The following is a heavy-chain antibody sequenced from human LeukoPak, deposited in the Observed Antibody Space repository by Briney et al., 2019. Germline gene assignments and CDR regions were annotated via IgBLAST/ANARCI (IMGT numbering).Heavy chain of an antibody. CDR1: GYTFTGYY. Sequence: ASVKVSCKASGYTFTGYYMHWVRQAPGQGLEWMGWINPNSGGTNYAQKFQGRVTMTRDTSISTAYMELSRLRSDDTAVYYCARDPSSYSSSSPDYYYYMDVWGKGTTVTVSS. J-gene: IGHJ6*03. CDR3: ARDPSSYSSSSPDYYYYMDV. CDR2: INPNSGGT. D-gene: IGHD6-6*01. V-gene: IGHV1-2*02.